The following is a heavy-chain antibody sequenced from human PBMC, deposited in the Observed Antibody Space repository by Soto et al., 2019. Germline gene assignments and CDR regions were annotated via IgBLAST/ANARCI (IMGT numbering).Heavy chain of an antibody. D-gene: IGHD3-16*02. CDR1: GFTFSSDG. CDR2: IWYDGSNK. Sequence: QVQLVESGGGVVQPGRSLRLSCAASGFTFSSDGMHWVRQAPGKGLEWVAVIWYDGSNKYYADSVKGRFTIYRDNSKNTLYLQMNSLRAEDTAVYYCARDWFVWGSYRYGLGYWGQGTLVTVSS. CDR3: ARDWFVWGSYRYGLGY. J-gene: IGHJ4*02. V-gene: IGHV3-33*01.